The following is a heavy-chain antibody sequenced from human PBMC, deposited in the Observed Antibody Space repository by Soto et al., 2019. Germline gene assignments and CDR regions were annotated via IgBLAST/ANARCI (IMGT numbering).Heavy chain of an antibody. J-gene: IGHJ5*02. V-gene: IGHV2-5*02. Sequence: QITLKESGPTLVRPTQTLTLTCTFSGFSLSTTGVGVGWIRQPPGKALEWLALIYWDDDKRYSPSLKSRLTITXDXXKKDVILPMPNMDPVDTATYYWAQRLPDFGLGRERSNYFAPGGQCNLVTVSP. CDR1: GFSLSTTGVG. CDR2: IYWDDDK. D-gene: IGHD3-16*01. CDR3: AQRLPDFGLGRERSNYFAP.